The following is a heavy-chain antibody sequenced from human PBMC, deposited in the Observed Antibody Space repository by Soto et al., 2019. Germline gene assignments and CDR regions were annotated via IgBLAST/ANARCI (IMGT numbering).Heavy chain of an antibody. V-gene: IGHV3-30-3*01. D-gene: IGHD3-9*01. J-gene: IGHJ6*02. CDR2: ISYDGNNK. CDR1: GFTFSSYD. Sequence: QVQVVESGGGVVQPGRSLRLSCAASGFTFSSYDMHWVRQAPGKGLEWVAVISYDGNNKNYADSVKGRFTISRDNSRNTLYLQMNSLRPEDTAVYYCARTQVPVPVRGYIDLHYYGLDVWGRGTTVTVSS. CDR3: ARTQVPVPVRGYIDLHYYGLDV.